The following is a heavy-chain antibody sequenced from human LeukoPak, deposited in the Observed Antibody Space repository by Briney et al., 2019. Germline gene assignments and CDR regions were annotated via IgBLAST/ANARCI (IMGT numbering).Heavy chain of an antibody. D-gene: IGHD1-7*01. CDR2: INPNSGGT. J-gene: IGHJ4*02. V-gene: IGHV1-2*02. CDR1: GYTFTSYY. CDR3: ARYKYNWNYYFDY. Sequence: ASVKVSCKASGYTFTSYYMHWVRQAPGQGLEWMGWINPNSGGTNYAQKFQGRVTMTRDTSISTAYMELSRLRSDDTAVYYCARYKYNWNYYFDYWGQGTLVTVSS.